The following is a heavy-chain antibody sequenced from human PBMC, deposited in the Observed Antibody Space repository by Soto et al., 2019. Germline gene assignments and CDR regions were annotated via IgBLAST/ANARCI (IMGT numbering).Heavy chain of an antibody. CDR3: ARDRGTGMHYYYYYGMDV. V-gene: IGHV4-30-4*01. CDR1: GGSISSGDYY. D-gene: IGHD1-1*01. J-gene: IGHJ6*02. CDR2: IYYSGST. Sequence: QVQLQESGPGLVKPSQTLSPTCTVSGGSISSGDYYRRWIRQPPGKGLEWIGYIYYSGSTYYNPALKSRVTIAVDTSKNQFSLTLSSVTAADTAVYYCARDRGTGMHYYYYYGMDVWGQGTTVTVSS.